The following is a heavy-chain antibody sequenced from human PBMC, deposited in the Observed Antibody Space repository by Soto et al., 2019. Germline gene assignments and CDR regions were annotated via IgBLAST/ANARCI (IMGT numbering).Heavy chain of an antibody. CDR1: GASISYGGFS. V-gene: IGHV4-30-2*06. D-gene: IGHD5-12*01. CDR3: ARGGGYDSFDY. CDR2: ISHLEST. Sequence: SETLSLTCTVSGASISYGGFSWSWVRQSPGKGLEWIGYISHLESTYFHPSFKSRLTMSIDRTRNQFSLKLSSVTAADMAVYYCARGGGYDSFDYWGQGVLVTVS. J-gene: IGHJ4*02.